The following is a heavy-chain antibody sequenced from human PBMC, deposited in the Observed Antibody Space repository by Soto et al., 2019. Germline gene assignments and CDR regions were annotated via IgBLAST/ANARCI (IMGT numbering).Heavy chain of an antibody. D-gene: IGHD3-3*01. Sequence: SETLSLTCTVSGGSISSYYWSWIRQPPGKGLEWIACIYHSGSTNYNPSLKSRVTISVDTSKNQFSLKLSSVTAADTAVYYCARDWGYYDFWSGYYPQYNWFDPWGQGTLVTVSS. CDR3: ARDWGYYDFWSGYYPQYNWFDP. CDR2: IYHSGST. J-gene: IGHJ5*02. V-gene: IGHV4-59*01. CDR1: GGSISSYY.